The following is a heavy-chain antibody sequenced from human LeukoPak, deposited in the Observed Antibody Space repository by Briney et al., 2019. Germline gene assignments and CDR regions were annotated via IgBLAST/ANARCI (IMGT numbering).Heavy chain of an antibody. V-gene: IGHV3-9*01. CDR1: GFIFDDYA. D-gene: IGHD6-19*01. CDR2: ISWNSGTI. CDR3: ARDPYSSGWYGYFQH. J-gene: IGHJ1*01. Sequence: GGSLRLSCAASGFIFDDYAMHWVRQAPGKGLEWVSGISWNSGTIGYADSVKGRFTMSRDNAKNSLYLQMNSLRAEDTAVYYCARDPYSSGWYGYFQHWGQGTLVTVSS.